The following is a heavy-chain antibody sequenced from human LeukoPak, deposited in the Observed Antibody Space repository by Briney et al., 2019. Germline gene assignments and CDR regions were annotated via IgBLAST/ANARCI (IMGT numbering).Heavy chain of an antibody. CDR3: ARPQSVEMPNYDAFDI. CDR1: GYTFTSYA. J-gene: IGHJ3*02. Sequence: ASVKVSCKASGYTFTSYAMNWVRQAPGQGLEWMGWINTNTGNPTYAQGFTGRFVFSLDTSVSTAYLQISSLKAEDTAVYYCARPQSVEMPNYDAFDIWGQGTMVTVSS. D-gene: IGHD5-24*01. CDR2: INTNTGNP. V-gene: IGHV7-4-1*02.